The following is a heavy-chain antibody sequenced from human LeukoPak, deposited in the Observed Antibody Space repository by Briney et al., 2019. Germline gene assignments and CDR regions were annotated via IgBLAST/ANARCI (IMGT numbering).Heavy chain of an antibody. CDR1: GDSVSTNIAA. Sequence: SQTLSLTCAISGDSVSTNIAAWNWIRQSPSRGLEWLGRTYYRSKWYTDYEVSVKSRITINPDTSKNQSSLQLNSVTPEDTAVYFCARDGWPAFDYWGQGTLVTVSS. V-gene: IGHV6-1*01. CDR2: TYYRSKWYT. CDR3: ARDGWPAFDY. D-gene: IGHD2-15*01. J-gene: IGHJ4*02.